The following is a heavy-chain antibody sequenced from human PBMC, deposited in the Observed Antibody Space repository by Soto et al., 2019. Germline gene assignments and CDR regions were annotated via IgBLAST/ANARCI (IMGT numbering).Heavy chain of an antibody. CDR1: GFTFSSYS. CDR3: ARDGKDIVVVVAATNYYYYYGMDV. CDR2: ISSSSSTI. Sequence: GGSLRLSCAASGFTFSSYSMNWVRQAPGKGLEWVSYISSSSSTIYYADSVKGRFTISRDNAKNSLYLRMNSLRDEDTAVYYCARDGKDIVVVVAATNYYYYYGMDVWGQGTTVTVSS. V-gene: IGHV3-48*02. D-gene: IGHD2-15*01. J-gene: IGHJ6*02.